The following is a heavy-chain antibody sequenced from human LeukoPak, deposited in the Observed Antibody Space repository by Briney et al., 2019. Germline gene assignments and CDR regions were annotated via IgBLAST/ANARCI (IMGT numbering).Heavy chain of an antibody. D-gene: IGHD3-16*02. J-gene: IGHJ4*02. CDR3: ARDNPNYDYVWGSYRHFDY. V-gene: IGHV4-61*01. Sequence: SETLSLTCTVSGGSDRSGSYYWSWIRQPPGKGLEWIGYIYYSGSTNYNPSLKSRVTISVGPSKNQASLKLSSVTAADTAVYYGARDNPNYDYVWGSYRHFDYWGQGTLVTVSS. CDR1: GGSDRSGSYY. CDR2: IYYSGST.